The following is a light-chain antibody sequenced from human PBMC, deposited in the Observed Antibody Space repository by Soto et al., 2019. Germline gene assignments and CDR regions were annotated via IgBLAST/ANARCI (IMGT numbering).Light chain of an antibody. CDR1: SSDVGGYNY. V-gene: IGLV2-11*01. CDR2: DVS. J-gene: IGLJ2*01. Sequence: QSALTQPRPVSGSPGQSVTISCTGTSSDVGGYNYVSWYQQHPGKAPKLMIYDVSKRPSGVPDRFSGSMSGNTASLTISGLQAEDEADYYCCSYAGSYTLVFGGGTQLTVL. CDR3: CSYAGSYTLV.